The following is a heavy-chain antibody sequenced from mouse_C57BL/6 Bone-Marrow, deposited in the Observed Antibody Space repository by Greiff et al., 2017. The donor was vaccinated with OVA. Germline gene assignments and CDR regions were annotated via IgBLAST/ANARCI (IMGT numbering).Heavy chain of an antibody. V-gene: IGHV1-54*01. CDR2: INPGSGGT. D-gene: IGHD1-1*01. CDR1: GYAFTNYL. CDR3: ARLIHYYGSSYDYFDY. J-gene: IGHJ2*01. Sequence: QVQLQQSGAELVRPGTSVKVSCKASGYAFTNYLIEWVKQRPGQGLEWIGVINPGSGGTNYNEKFKGKATLTADKSSSTAYMQLSSLTSEDSAVYFCARLIHYYGSSYDYFDYWGQGTTLTVSS.